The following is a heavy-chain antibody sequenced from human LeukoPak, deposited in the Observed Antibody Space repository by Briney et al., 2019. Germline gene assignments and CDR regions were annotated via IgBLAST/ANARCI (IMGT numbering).Heavy chain of an antibody. Sequence: GASVKVSCKASGYTFTSYAMNWVRQAPGQGLEWMGIINPSGGSTSYAQKFQGRVTMTRDMSTSTVYMELSSLRYEDTAVYYCATNDGYNYYFDYWGQGTLVTVSS. CDR2: INPSGGST. J-gene: IGHJ4*02. CDR3: ATNDGYNYYFDY. CDR1: GYTFTSYA. D-gene: IGHD5-24*01. V-gene: IGHV1-46*01.